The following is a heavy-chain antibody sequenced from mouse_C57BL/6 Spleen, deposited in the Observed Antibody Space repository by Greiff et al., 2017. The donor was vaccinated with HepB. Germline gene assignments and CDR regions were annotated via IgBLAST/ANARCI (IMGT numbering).Heavy chain of an antibody. D-gene: IGHD1-1*01. Sequence: VQLQQSGAELVRPGTSVKVSCKASGYAFTNYLIEWVKQRPGQGLEWIGVINPGSGGTNYNEKFKGKATLTADKSSSTAYMQLSSLTSADSAVYFCARKGDYYGSMYYFDYWGQGTTLTVSS. CDR2: INPGSGGT. CDR3: ARKGDYYGSMYYFDY. CDR1: GYAFTNYL. V-gene: IGHV1-54*01. J-gene: IGHJ2*01.